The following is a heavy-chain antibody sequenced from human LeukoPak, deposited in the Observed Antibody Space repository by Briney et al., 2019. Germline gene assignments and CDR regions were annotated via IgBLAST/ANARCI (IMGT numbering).Heavy chain of an antibody. V-gene: IGHV1-69*06. Sequence: SVKVSCKASVGTFSSYAISWVRQAPGHGREWMGAIIPIFGTANSAQKFQGRVTITADKSTSTAYMELSSLRSEDTAVYYCAARFYDILTGNYYFGMDVWGKGTTVTVSS. CDR2: IIPIFGTA. J-gene: IGHJ6*04. CDR3: AARFYDILTGNYYFGMDV. D-gene: IGHD3-9*01. CDR1: VGTFSSYA.